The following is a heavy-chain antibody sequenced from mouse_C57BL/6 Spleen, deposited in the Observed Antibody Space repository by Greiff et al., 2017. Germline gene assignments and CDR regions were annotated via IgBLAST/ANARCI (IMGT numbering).Heavy chain of an antibody. D-gene: IGHD1-1*01. CDR3: ARDYGSRGEAMDY. J-gene: IGHJ4*01. V-gene: IGHV5-17*01. Sequence: VQLKESGGGLVKPGGSLKLSCAASGFTFSDYGMHWVRQAPEKGLEWVAYISSGSSTIYYADTVKGRFTISRDNAKNTLFLQRTSLRSEDTAMYYCARDYGSRGEAMDYWGQGTSVTVSS. CDR1: GFTFSDYG. CDR2: ISSGSSTI.